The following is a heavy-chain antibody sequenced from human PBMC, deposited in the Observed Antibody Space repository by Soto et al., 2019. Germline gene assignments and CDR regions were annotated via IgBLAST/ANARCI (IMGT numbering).Heavy chain of an antibody. V-gene: IGHV5-10-1*01. Sequence: PXESLKISFKGSGYSFTSYWISWVRQIPGKGLEWMGRIDPSDSYTNYSPSFQGHVTISADKSISTAYLQWSSLKASDTAMYYCARRSLDYDILTGYPPSGESFDYWGQGTLVTVSS. CDR1: GYSFTSYW. D-gene: IGHD3-9*01. CDR2: IDPSDSYT. J-gene: IGHJ4*02. CDR3: ARRSLDYDILTGYPPSGESFDY.